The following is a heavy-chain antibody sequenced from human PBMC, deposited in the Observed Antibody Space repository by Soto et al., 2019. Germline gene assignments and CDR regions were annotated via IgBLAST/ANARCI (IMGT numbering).Heavy chain of an antibody. CDR2: LGAADDP. CDR3: AGAYLGDLPLRADDYYAVDV. D-gene: IGHD3-10*01. CDR1: GFSFSDYD. J-gene: IGHJ6*02. V-gene: IGHV3-13*05. Sequence: GGSLRLSCAASGFSFSDYDFHCVRQVPGSGLEWVAALGAADDPYYLSSVKGRFSVSRDNAQKSLYLQMNNLRVGDTALYYCAGAYLGDLPLRADDYYAVDVSGRGATV.